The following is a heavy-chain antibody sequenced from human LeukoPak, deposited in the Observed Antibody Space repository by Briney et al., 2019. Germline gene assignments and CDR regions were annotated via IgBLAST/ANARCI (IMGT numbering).Heavy chain of an antibody. CDR2: ISGNGGNT. CDR3: ANRAVAAVVWYYFDY. D-gene: IGHD2-2*01. J-gene: IGHJ4*02. V-gene: IGHV3-23*01. Sequence: GGSLRLSCAASGFTFSNYVMSWVRQAPGKGLEWVSAISGNGGNTYYADSVKGRFTISRDNSKNTLYLQMNSLRAEDTAVYYRANRAVAAVVWYYFDYWGQGAPVTVSS. CDR1: GFTFSNYV.